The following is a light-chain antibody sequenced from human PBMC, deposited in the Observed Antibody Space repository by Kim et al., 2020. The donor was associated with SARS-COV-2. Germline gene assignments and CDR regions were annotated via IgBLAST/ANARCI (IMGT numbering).Light chain of an antibody. CDR3: QSYDSSNWV. J-gene: IGLJ3*02. CDR1: SGSIASND. CDR2: EDN. Sequence: GKSVTIPCTRTSGSIASNDVQWYQQRPGSAPTTVIYEDNQRPSGVPDRFSGSIDSSSNSASLTISGLKTEDEADYYCQSYDSSNWVFGGGTQLTVL. V-gene: IGLV6-57*03.